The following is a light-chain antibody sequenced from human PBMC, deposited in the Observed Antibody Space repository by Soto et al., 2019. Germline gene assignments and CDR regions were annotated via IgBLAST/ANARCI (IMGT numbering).Light chain of an antibody. Sequence: QSALTQPASVSGSPGQSITISCTGTSSDVGGYEFVSWYQQHPGKAPKLMIYEVSNRPSGVSSRFSGSKSGNTASLTISGLQAEDEADYYCGSYTGSISVFGTGTKVTVL. CDR2: EVS. V-gene: IGLV2-14*01. CDR3: GSYTGSISV. CDR1: SSDVGGYEF. J-gene: IGLJ1*01.